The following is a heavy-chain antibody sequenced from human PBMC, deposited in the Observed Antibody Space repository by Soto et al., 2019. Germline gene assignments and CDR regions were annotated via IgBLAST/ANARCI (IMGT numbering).Heavy chain of an antibody. CDR3: ARGGYTSGWFRF. D-gene: IGHD6-19*01. CDR1: GGSFRGYH. J-gene: IGHJ4*02. V-gene: IGHV4-34*01. CDR2: INNSGST. Sequence: QVQLQQWGAGLLKSSETLSLTCAVHGGSFRGYHWTWIRQPPGKGLEWIGEINNSGSTNDNPSLKSRVTISRDTSKNQFSLSLSSVTAADTAIYYCARGGYTSGWFRFWGQGILVTVSS.